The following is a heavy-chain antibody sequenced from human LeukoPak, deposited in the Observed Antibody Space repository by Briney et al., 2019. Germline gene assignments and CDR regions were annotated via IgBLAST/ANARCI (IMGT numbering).Heavy chain of an antibody. D-gene: IGHD3-16*02. CDR3: ARTSMSYDYVWGSYRYPYYFDY. Sequence: SETLSLTCSVSGYSISSAYYWGWIRQPPGKGLEWIGTMYHSGSTNYNPSLKSRVTISVDTSKNQFSLKLSSVTAADTAVYYCARTSMSYDYVWGSYRYPYYFDYWGQGTLVTVSS. CDR2: MYHSGST. V-gene: IGHV4-38-2*02. CDR1: GYSISSAYY. J-gene: IGHJ4*02.